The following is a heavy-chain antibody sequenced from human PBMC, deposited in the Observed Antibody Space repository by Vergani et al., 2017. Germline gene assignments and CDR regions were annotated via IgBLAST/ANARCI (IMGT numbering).Heavy chain of an antibody. D-gene: IGHD3-22*01. J-gene: IGHJ4*02. CDR2: IIPIFGTA. V-gene: IGHV1-69*01. Sequence: QVQLVQSGAEVKKPGSSVKVSCKASGGTFSSYAISWVRQAPGQGLEWMGGIIPIFGTANYAQKFQGRVTITAYESTSTAYMELSSLRSEDTAVYYCARDIRMSDSSGYYYAALDYWGQGTLVTVSS. CDR3: ARDIRMSDSSGYYYAALDY. CDR1: GGTFSSYA.